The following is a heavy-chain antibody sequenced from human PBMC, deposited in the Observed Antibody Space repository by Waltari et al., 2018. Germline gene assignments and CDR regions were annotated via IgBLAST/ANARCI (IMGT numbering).Heavy chain of an antibody. V-gene: IGHV3-7*01. J-gene: IGHJ3*02. D-gene: IGHD3-22*01. CDR1: GFTLGSYW. Sequence: EVQLVESGGGLVQPGGSLRLSCAASGFTLGSYWMSWVRQAPGKGLEWVANIKKDGSEEYYMDSVRGRFTISRDNAKNSLYLQMNSLRPEDTAVYYCARDQWFAFDIWGQGTMVTVSS. CDR3: ARDQWFAFDI. CDR2: IKKDGSEE.